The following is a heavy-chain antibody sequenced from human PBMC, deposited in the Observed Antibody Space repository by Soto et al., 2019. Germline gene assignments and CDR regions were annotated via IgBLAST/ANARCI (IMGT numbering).Heavy chain of an antibody. D-gene: IGHD1-7*01. CDR1: GDSITRNTYY. CDR2: VYHIENT. CDR3: ARLRVPNYYFDF. J-gene: IGHJ4*02. Sequence: SYTLSLTFTVSGDSITRNTYYLGVIRHPPGKGLEWIWNVYHIENTFYNESPKSRVAISVDTSKSQFSLILRSVTAADTAVYYCARLRVPNYYFDFWGQGALVTVSS. V-gene: IGHV4-39*01.